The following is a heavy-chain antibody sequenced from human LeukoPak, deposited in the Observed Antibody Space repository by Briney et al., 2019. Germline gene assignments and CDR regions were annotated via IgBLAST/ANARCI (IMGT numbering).Heavy chain of an antibody. V-gene: IGHV1-8*01. CDR2: MNPKSGNT. CDR1: GYTFISYD. J-gene: IGHJ6*03. Sequence: GASVKVSCKASGYTFISYDIVWLRQATGQGLEWMGYMNPKSGNTDYVQNFQGRVTMNRDTSITTAYMGLRGLRSEDTAVYYCARKIASTRLGVRYYYMDVWGEGTTVTISS. CDR3: ARKIASTRLGVRYYYMDV. D-gene: IGHD2-2*01.